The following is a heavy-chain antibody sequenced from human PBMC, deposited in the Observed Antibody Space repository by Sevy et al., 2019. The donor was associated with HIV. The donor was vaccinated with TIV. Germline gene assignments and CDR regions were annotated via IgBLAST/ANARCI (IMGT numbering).Heavy chain of an antibody. CDR3: ARDGDYSSGWYDM. Sequence: GGSLRLSCAASGFTFSDYYMSWIRQAPGKGLEWVSHISSSGSIIYYADSVKGRFTFSRDNARNSLYLQLNSLRAEDTALYYCARDGDYSSGWYDMWGQGTLVTVSS. J-gene: IGHJ4*02. D-gene: IGHD6-19*01. CDR1: GFTFSDYY. CDR2: ISSSGSII. V-gene: IGHV3-11*01.